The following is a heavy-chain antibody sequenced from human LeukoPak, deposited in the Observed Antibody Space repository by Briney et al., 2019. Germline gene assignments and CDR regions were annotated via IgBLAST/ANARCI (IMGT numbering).Heavy chain of an antibody. CDR2: INPNSGGT. Sequence: ASVKVSCKASGYTFTGYYMRWVRQAPGQGLEWMGWINPNSGGTNYAQKFQGRVTMTRDTSISIAYMELSRLRSDDTAVYYCARELAMAASTTDYWGQGTLVTVSS. CDR3: ARELAMAASTTDY. J-gene: IGHJ4*02. V-gene: IGHV1-2*02. D-gene: IGHD3-16*01. CDR1: GYTFTGYY.